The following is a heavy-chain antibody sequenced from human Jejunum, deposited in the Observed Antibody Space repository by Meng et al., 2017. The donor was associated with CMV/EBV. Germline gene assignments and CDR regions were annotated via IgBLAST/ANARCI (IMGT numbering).Heavy chain of an antibody. J-gene: IGHJ4*02. D-gene: IGHD4-11*01. Sequence: FTVSSYSMNGVRPAPGKGLEWVSSISRTVGLTYYAGSVKGRFTISRDNGKSSVFLQMDSLRVEDTAVYYCARDPDYSTDWYGGGDFWGQGVLVTVSS. V-gene: IGHV3-21*06. CDR3: ARDPDYSTDWYGGGDF. CDR1: FTVSSYS. CDR2: ISRTVGLT.